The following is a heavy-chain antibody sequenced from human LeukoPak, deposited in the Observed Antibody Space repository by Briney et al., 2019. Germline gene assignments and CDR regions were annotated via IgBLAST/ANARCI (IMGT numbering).Heavy chain of an antibody. D-gene: IGHD3-22*01. CDR1: GFTFSSYW. V-gene: IGHV3-7*01. Sequence: GGSLRLSCAASGFTFSSYWMSWVRQAPGKGLEWVANIKQDGSEKYYVDSVKGRFTISRDNAKNSLYLQMNSLTAEDTAVYYCAREGRFFYDNAGYYAVDFWGQGTLVTVSS. CDR2: IKQDGSEK. J-gene: IGHJ4*02. CDR3: AREGRFFYDNAGYYAVDF.